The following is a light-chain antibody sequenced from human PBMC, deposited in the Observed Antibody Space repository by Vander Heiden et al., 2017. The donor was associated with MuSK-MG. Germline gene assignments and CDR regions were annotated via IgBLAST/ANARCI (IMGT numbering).Light chain of an antibody. J-gene: IGKJ2*01. CDR2: GAS. CDR1: QSVSSSY. V-gene: IGKV3-20*01. CDR3: HQDGSSPYT. Sequence: EIVLTQSPGTLSLSPGERATLSCRASQSVSSSYLAWYQQKPGQAPRLLIYGASSTATGIPDRFSGCGSGTDFTLTIIRLEPEDFAVYYCHQDGSSPYTFGQGTKMDIK.